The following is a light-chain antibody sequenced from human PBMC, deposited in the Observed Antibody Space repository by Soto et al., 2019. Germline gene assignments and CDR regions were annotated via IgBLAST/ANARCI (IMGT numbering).Light chain of an antibody. CDR2: DVI. CDR1: RSDIGGYNF. J-gene: IGLJ1*01. Sequence: QSALTQPRSVSGSPGQSVTISCTGTRSDIGGYNFVSWYQQHPGQAPKLIIYDVIKRPSGVPDRFSGSKSGNTASLTIYGLQAEDEADYYRCSYAGGYTHVFGTGTKVTVL. CDR3: CSYAGGYTHV. V-gene: IGLV2-11*01.